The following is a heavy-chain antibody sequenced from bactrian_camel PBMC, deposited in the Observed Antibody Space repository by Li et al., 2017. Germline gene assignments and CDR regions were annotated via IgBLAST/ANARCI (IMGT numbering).Heavy chain of an antibody. Sequence: VQLVESGGGTVQPGGSLRLSCAASGFTFSSLFMNWVRQAPGKGLEWVSSIDSGGDTTYYADSMKGRFTISGDNAKNAVYLQMYNLKPEDTAMYFCAADVSWWCAKTRSGYKYWGQGTQVTVS. CDR3: AADVSWWCAKTRSGYKY. J-gene: IGHJ4*01. CDR2: IDSGGDTT. CDR1: GFTFSSLF. D-gene: IGHD7*01. V-gene: IGHV3S40*01.